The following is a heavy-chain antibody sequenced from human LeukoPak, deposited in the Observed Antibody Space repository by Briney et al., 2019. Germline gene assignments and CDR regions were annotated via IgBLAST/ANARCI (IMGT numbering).Heavy chain of an antibody. CDR2: ISGSDGST. J-gene: IGHJ6*02. Sequence: PGGPLRLSCAASGFTFSSYAMSWVRQAPGKGLEWVSVISGSDGSTYYADSVKGRFTISRDNSKNTLHLQMNSLRAEDTAVYYCAKDKRYYDSSGSPYYYYGMDVWGQGTTVTVSS. CDR1: GFTFSSYA. CDR3: AKDKRYYDSSGSPYYYYGMDV. D-gene: IGHD3-22*01. V-gene: IGHV3-23*01.